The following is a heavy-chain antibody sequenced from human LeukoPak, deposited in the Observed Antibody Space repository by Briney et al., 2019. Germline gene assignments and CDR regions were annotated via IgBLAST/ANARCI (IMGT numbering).Heavy chain of an antibody. Sequence: SVKVSCKASGGTFSSYAISWVRQAPGQGLEWMGGIIPIFGTADYAQKFQGRVTITADESTSTAYMELSSLRSEDTAVYYCAREPPVDTAMDDYYYYGMDVWGQGTTVTVSS. J-gene: IGHJ6*02. V-gene: IGHV1-69*13. CDR2: IIPIFGTA. CDR3: AREPPVDTAMDDYYYYGMDV. D-gene: IGHD5-18*01. CDR1: GGTFSSYA.